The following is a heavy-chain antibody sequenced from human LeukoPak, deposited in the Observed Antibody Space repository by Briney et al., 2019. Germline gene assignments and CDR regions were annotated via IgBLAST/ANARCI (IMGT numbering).Heavy chain of an antibody. J-gene: IGHJ3*02. CDR1: GGSISSYY. CDR2: IYASGST. D-gene: IGHD3-9*01. CDR3: ARDTPGYPPFDI. Sequence: SETLSLTCTVSGGSISSYYWSWIRQPAGKGLEWIGRIYASGSTTYNPSLKSRVTMSVDTSKNQFSLKLSSVTAADTAVYYCARDTPGYPPFDIWGQGTMVTVSS. V-gene: IGHV4-4*07.